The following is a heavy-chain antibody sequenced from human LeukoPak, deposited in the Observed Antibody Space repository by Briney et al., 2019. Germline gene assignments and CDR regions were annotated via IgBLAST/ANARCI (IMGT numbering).Heavy chain of an antibody. D-gene: IGHD3-22*01. CDR3: ARDSSGYADY. V-gene: IGHV4-31*03. CDR1: GGSISSGGYY. J-gene: IGHJ4*02. CDR2: IYYSGST. Sequence: SQTLSLTCTVSGGSISSGGYYWSWIRQHPGKGLEWIGYIYYSGSTYYNPSLKSRVTISVDTSKNQFSLKLSSVTAADTAVYYCARDSSGYADYWGQGTLVTVSS.